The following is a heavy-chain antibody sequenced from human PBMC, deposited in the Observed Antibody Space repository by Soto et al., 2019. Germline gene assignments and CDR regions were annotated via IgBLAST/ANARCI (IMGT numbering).Heavy chain of an antibody. CDR1: GGSVSSGSSY. V-gene: IGHV4-61*01. D-gene: IGHD3-10*01. CDR3: AYYNYNRCWYYFDY. Sequence: SETLSLTCTVSGGSVSSGSSYWSWLRQPPGKRLEWIGYIHDSGSTTYNPSPQSRVAISVDTSKNQFSRKLSSVTAVDTAVYYCAYYNYNRCWYYFDYWGQGTLVTVSS. CDR2: IHDSGST. J-gene: IGHJ4*02.